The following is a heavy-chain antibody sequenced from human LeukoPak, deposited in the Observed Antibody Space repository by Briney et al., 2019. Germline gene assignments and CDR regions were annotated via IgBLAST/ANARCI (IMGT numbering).Heavy chain of an antibody. J-gene: IGHJ3*02. CDR2: IIPIFGTA. D-gene: IGHD4-17*01. Sequence: SVKVSCKASGGTFSSYAISWVRQAPGQGLEWMGGIIPIFGTANYAQKFQGRVTITTDESTSTAYMELSSLRSEDTAVYYCARDSAVTPDAFDIWGQGTMVTVSS. V-gene: IGHV1-69*05. CDR1: GGTFSSYA. CDR3: ARDSAVTPDAFDI.